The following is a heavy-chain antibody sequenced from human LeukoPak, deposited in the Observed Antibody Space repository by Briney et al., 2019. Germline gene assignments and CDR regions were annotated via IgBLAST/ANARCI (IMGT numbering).Heavy chain of an antibody. V-gene: IGHV2-5*01. CDR2: IYWNDDK. CDR1: GFSLSTSGVG. CDR3: AHSGYDFWSGYLSYFDY. D-gene: IGHD3-3*01. Sequence: SGPTLVKPTQTLTLTCTFSGFSLSTSGVGVGWIRQPPGKALEWLALIYWNDDKRYSPSLKSRLTITKDTSKNQVVLTMTNMDPVDTATYYCAHSGYDFWSGYLSYFDYWGQGTLVTVSS. J-gene: IGHJ4*02.